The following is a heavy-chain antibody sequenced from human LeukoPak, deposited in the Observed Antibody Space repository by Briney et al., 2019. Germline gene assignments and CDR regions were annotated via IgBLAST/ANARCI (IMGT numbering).Heavy chain of an antibody. D-gene: IGHD6-19*01. V-gene: IGHV3-66*01. CDR1: GFTVSSNY. Sequence: PGGSLRLSCAASGFTVSSNYMSWVRQAPGKGLEWVSVIYSGGSTYYADSVKGRFTISRDNSKNTLYLQMNSLRAEDTAVYYCASRGSSGWYQGGFDYWGQGTLVTVSS. CDR2: IYSGGST. J-gene: IGHJ4*02. CDR3: ASRGSSGWYQGGFDY.